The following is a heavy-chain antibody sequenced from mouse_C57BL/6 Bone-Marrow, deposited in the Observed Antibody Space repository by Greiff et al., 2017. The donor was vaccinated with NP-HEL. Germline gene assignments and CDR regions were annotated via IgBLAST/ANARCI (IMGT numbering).Heavy chain of an antibody. CDR2: ISDGGSYT. J-gene: IGHJ2*01. V-gene: IGHV5-4*01. D-gene: IGHD1-1*01. CDR1: GFTFSSYA. Sequence: EVQGVESGGGLVKPGGSLKLSCAASGFTFSSYAMSWVRQTPEKRLEWVATISDGGSYTYYPDNVKGRFTISRDNAKNNLYLQMSHLKSEDTAMYYCASNYGSSLYYFDYWGQGTTLTVSS. CDR3: ASNYGSSLYYFDY.